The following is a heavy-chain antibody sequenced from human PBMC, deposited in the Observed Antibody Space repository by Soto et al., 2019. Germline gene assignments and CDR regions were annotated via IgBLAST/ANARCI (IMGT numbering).Heavy chain of an antibody. V-gene: IGHV4-31*03. CDR1: GGSISSGGYY. D-gene: IGHD3-22*01. CDR3: ASTSYDSSGTAADP. Sequence: QVQLQESGPGLVKPSQTLSLTCTVSGGSISSGGYYWSWIRQHPGKGLGWIGYIYYRGSTYYNPSLKSRVTIXAXTXENQFSLKLSSVTAADTAVYYCASTSYDSSGTAADPWGQGTLVTVSS. CDR2: IYYRGST. J-gene: IGHJ5*02.